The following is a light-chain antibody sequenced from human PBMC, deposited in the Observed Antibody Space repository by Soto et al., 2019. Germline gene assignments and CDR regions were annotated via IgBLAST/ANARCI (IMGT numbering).Light chain of an antibody. J-gene: IGKJ4*01. CDR3: QRYGTSPPLT. V-gene: IGKV3-20*01. CDR1: QSVSSNY. CDR2: GAS. Sequence: EIVFTQSPGTLSFSPGERATLSCRASQSVSSNYLAWYQQKPGQAPRLLIYGASSRATGIPDRFSGSGSATDFTLTISRLEPEDFAVYYCQRYGTSPPLTFGGGTKVDIK.